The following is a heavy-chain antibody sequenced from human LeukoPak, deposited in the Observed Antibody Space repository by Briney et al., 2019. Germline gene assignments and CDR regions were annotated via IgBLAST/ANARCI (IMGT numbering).Heavy chain of an antibody. Sequence: ASVKVSCKASGYTFTGYHIHWVRQAPGQGLEWMGRINPYSGDTNFSQKFQGRVTMTRDTSITTAYMDLSSLTPDDTAVYFCARDQGSLTRSWYTGYWGQGTQVTVSS. CDR1: GYTFTGYH. CDR2: INPYSGDT. J-gene: IGHJ4*02. CDR3: ARDQGSLTRSWYTGY. D-gene: IGHD6-13*01. V-gene: IGHV1-2*06.